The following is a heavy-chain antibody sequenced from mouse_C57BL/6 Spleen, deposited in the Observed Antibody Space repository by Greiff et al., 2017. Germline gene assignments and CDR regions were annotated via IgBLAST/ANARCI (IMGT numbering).Heavy chain of an antibody. D-gene: IGHD1-1*01. CDR3: ARTMGYYYYGSSYWYFDV. Sequence: VQRVESGPELVKPGASVKISCKASGYAFSSSWMNWVKQRPGKGLEWIGRIYPGDGDTNYNGKFKGKATLTADKSSSTAYMQLSSLTSEDSAVYFCARTMGYYYYGSSYWYFDVWGTGTTVTVSS. V-gene: IGHV1-82*01. J-gene: IGHJ1*03. CDR1: GYAFSSSW. CDR2: IYPGDGDT.